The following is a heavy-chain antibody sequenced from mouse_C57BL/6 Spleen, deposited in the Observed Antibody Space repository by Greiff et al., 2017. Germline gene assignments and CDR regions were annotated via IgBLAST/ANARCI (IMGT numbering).Heavy chain of an antibody. CDR2: IDPETGGT. D-gene: IGHD2-2*01. Sequence: VQLQQSGAELVRPGASVTLSCKASGYTFTDYEMHWVKQTPVHGLEWIGAIDPETGGTAYNQKFKGKAILTADKSSSTAYMELRSLTSEDSAVYYWTRIKSTMVTTVFDYWGQGTTLTVSS. V-gene: IGHV1-15*01. J-gene: IGHJ2*01. CDR3: TRIKSTMVTTVFDY. CDR1: GYTFTDYE.